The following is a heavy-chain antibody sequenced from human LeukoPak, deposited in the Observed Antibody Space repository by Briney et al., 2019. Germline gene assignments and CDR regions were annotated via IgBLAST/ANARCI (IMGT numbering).Heavy chain of an antibody. V-gene: IGHV4-59*01. CDR3: ARGNYDFWSGYYSCYFDY. J-gene: IGHJ4*02. CDR1: GGSISSYY. CDR2: IYYSGST. D-gene: IGHD3-3*01. Sequence: SETLSLTCTVSGGSISSYYWSWIRQPPGKGLEWIGYIYYSGSTNYNPSLKSRVTISVDTSKNQFSLKLSSVTAADTAVYYCARGNYDFWSGYYSCYFDYWGQGTLVTVSS.